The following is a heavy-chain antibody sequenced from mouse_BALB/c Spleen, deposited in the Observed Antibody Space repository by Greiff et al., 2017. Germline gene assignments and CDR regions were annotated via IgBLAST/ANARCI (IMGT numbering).Heavy chain of an antibody. V-gene: IGHV5-9-3*01. CDR1: GFTFSSYA. D-gene: IGHD1-1*01. CDR3: ARQTTVVPFDY. Sequence: EVKVVESGGGLVKPGGSLKLSCAASGFTFSSYAMSWVRQTPEKRLEWVATISSGGSYTYYPDSVKGRFTISRDNAKNTLYLQMSSLRSEDTAMYYCARQTTVVPFDYWGQGTTLTVSS. CDR2: ISSGGSYT. J-gene: IGHJ2*01.